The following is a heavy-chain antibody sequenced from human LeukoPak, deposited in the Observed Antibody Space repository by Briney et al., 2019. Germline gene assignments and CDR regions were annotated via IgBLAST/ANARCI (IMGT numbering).Heavy chain of an antibody. V-gene: IGHV1-8*01. D-gene: IGHD6-13*01. CDR3: ARGQSVPYSSSENYYYGMDV. J-gene: IGHJ6*02. Sequence: ASVKVSCKASGYTFTSYDINWVRQATGQGLEWMGWMNPNSGNTGYAQKFQGRVTMTRNTSISTAYMELSSLRSEDTAVYYCARGQSVPYSSSENYYYGMDVWGQGTTVTVSS. CDR1: GYTFTSYD. CDR2: MNPNSGNT.